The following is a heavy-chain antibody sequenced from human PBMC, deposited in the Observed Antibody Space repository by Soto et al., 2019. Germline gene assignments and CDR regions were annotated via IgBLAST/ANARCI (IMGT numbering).Heavy chain of an antibody. CDR2: VHYSGSV. Sequence: SETLSLTCTVSGGSISFDHYHWTWIRQPPGKGLEWIGYVHYSGSVLYNPSLQSRVSISVDTSKNQFSLKLSSVTAADTAVYFCAREDDGGDRDYYGLDIWGQGTTVTVSS. J-gene: IGHJ6*02. V-gene: IGHV4-30-4*01. D-gene: IGHD2-21*02. CDR3: AREDDGGDRDYYGLDI. CDR1: GGSISFDHYH.